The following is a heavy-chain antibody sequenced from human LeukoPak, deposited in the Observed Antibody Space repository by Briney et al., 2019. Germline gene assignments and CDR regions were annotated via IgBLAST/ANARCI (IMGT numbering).Heavy chain of an antibody. V-gene: IGHV5-51*01. CDR3: ARPMGTYGDYDY. J-gene: IGHJ4*02. CDR2: IYPGDSDT. Sequence: GESLKISCKGSGYSFSNYWIGWVRQMPGKGLERMGIIYPGDSDTRYSPSFQGQVTISADKSIGTAYLQWSSLKASDTAMYYCARPMGTYGDYDYWGQGTLVTVSS. D-gene: IGHD4-17*01. CDR1: GYSFSNYW.